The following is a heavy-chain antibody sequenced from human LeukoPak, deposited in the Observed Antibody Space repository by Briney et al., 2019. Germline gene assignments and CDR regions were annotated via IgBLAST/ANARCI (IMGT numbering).Heavy chain of an antibody. D-gene: IGHD4-17*01. CDR1: GFTFSTYA. CDR3: AKHLFMYRDSDAFDI. CDR2: ISASGGGT. J-gene: IGHJ3*02. Sequence: GGSLRLSCAASGFTFSTYAMSWVRQAPGKGLEWVSTISASGGGTSYADSVKGRFTIFRDNSKYTLYLHMNSLRVEDTAVYYCAKHLFMYRDSDAFDIWGQGTLVTVSS. V-gene: IGHV3-23*01.